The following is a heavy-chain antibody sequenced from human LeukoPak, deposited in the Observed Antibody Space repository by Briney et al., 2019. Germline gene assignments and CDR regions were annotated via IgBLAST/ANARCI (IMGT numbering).Heavy chain of an antibody. V-gene: IGHV3-30*04. CDR1: GFTFTNYA. J-gene: IGHJ4*02. CDR2: ISVDGSAT. D-gene: IGHD1-7*01. CDR3: ARSSRELGGYAPWELMPPFDY. Sequence: GGSLRLSCAASGFTFTNYAMNWIRQSPVKGLQWLAAISVDGSATNYADSVKGRFTTSRDNAKNSLYLQMNSLRAEDTAVYYCARSSRELGGYAPWELMPPFDYWGQGTLVTVSS.